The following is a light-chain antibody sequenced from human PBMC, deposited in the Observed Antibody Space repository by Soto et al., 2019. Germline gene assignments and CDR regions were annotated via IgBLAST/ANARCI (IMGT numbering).Light chain of an antibody. CDR2: RSD. Sequence: QSVLTQPPSASGTPGQRVTISCSGSSSNIGTNYVYWYQQLPGTAPKLLIQRSDQRPSGVPDRFSGSKSGTSASLAISGLRSEDEADYYCADWDDSLSGGYVFGTGTRSPS. CDR3: ADWDDSLSGGYV. CDR1: SSNIGTNY. J-gene: IGLJ1*01. V-gene: IGLV1-47*01.